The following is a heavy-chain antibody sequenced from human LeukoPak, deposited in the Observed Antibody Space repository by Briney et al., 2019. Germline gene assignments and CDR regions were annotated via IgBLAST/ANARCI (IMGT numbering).Heavy chain of an antibody. CDR2: INHSGST. J-gene: IGHJ4*02. V-gene: IGHV4-39*07. D-gene: IGHD6-13*01. CDR1: GGSSSSSSYY. Sequence: SETLSLTCTVSGGSSSSSSYYWAWIRQPPGKGLEWIGEINHSGSTNYNPSLKSRVTISVDTSKNQFSLKLSSVTAADTAVYYCARDNHRGQQLVEDYFDYWGQGTLVTVSS. CDR3: ARDNHRGQQLVEDYFDY.